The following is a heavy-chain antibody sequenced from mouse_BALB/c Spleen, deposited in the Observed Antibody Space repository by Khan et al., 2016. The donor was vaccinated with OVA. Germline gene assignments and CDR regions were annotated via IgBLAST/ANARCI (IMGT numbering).Heavy chain of an antibody. CDR1: GYTFTNYG. J-gene: IGHJ3*01. CDR2: LNTYIGEP. Sequence: QIQLVQSGPELKKPGETVKISCRASGYTFTNYGMNWVKQAPGQGLKWMGWLNTYIGEPTYADDFKGRFAFSLEASASTAYLQINNLKNEDTATYFCARSNGNYWFAYWGQGTLVTVSA. CDR3: ARSNGNYWFAY. D-gene: IGHD2-1*01. V-gene: IGHV9-3-1*01.